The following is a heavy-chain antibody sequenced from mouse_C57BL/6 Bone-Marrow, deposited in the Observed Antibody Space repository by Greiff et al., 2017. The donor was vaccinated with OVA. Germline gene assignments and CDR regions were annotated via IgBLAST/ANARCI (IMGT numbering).Heavy chain of an antibody. J-gene: IGHJ3*01. CDR1: GYAFTNYL. D-gene: IGHD4-1*01. CDR2: INPGSGGT. Sequence: QVQLQQSGAELVRPGTSVKVSCKASGYAFTNYLIEWVKQRPGQGLEWIGVINPGSGGTNYNEKFKGKATLTADKSSSTAYMQLSSLTSEDSAVYFCARSANWVFAYWGQGTLVTVSA. V-gene: IGHV1-54*01. CDR3: ARSANWVFAY.